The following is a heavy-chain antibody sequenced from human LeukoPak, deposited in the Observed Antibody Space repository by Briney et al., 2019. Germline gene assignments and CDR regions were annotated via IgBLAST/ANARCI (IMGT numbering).Heavy chain of an antibody. Sequence: GGSLRLSCAASGFTFSSYAMSWVRQAPGKGLEWVSAISGSGGSTYYADSVKGRFTISRDNSKNTLYLQMNSLRAEDTAVYYCVNDYGDDRDAFDIWGQGTMVTVSS. CDR3: VNDYGDDRDAFDI. V-gene: IGHV3-23*01. D-gene: IGHD4-17*01. CDR1: GFTFSSYA. J-gene: IGHJ3*02. CDR2: ISGSGGST.